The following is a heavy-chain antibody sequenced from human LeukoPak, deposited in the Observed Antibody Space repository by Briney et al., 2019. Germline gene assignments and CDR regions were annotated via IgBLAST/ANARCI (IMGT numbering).Heavy chain of an antibody. J-gene: IGHJ6*03. CDR2: IKSKNDGGTK. CDR1: GFTFSNAW. Sequence: GGSLRLSCAASGFTFSNAWMSWVRQAPGKGLEWVGRIKSKNDGGTKDYAAPVKGRFTISRDDSKNTLYLQMNSLKTEDTAVYYCTTTVTTRGYYYYYMDVWGKGTTVTVSS. D-gene: IGHD4-11*01. V-gene: IGHV3-15*01. CDR3: TTTVTTRGYYYYYMDV.